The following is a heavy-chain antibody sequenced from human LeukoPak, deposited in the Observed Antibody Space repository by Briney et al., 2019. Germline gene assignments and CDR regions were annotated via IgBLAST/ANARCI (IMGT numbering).Heavy chain of an antibody. Sequence: SGTLSLTCTVSGGSISSSSYYWGWIRQPPGKGLEWIGSIYYSGSTYYNPSLKSRVTISVDTSKNQFSLKLSSVTAADTAVYYCARLPTTGYCSSTSCLGSYYYYYMDVWGKGTTVTVSS. D-gene: IGHD2-2*01. CDR3: ARLPTTGYCSSTSCLGSYYYYYMDV. V-gene: IGHV4-39*01. J-gene: IGHJ6*03. CDR2: IYYSGST. CDR1: GGSISSSSYY.